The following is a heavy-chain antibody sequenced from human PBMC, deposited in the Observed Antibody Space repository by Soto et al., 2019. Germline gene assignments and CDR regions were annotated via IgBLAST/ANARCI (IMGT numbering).Heavy chain of an antibody. Sequence: PSETLSLTCTVSGGSISSYYWSWIRQPPGKGLEWIGYICYSGSTNYNPSLKSRVTISVDTSKNQFSLKLSSVTAADTAVYYCASLSRITMVRDRYYYGMDVWGQGTTVTVSS. CDR1: GGSISSYY. D-gene: IGHD3-10*01. CDR3: ASLSRITMVRDRYYYGMDV. V-gene: IGHV4-59*08. J-gene: IGHJ6*02. CDR2: ICYSGST.